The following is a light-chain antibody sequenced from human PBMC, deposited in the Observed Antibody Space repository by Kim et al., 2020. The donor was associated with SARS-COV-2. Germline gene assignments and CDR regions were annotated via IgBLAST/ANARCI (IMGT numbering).Light chain of an antibody. J-gene: IGLJ1*01. CDR3: SSYAGSNNLV. CDR1: SSDVGGYNY. Sequence: GHSVTLSCTGTSSDVGGYNYVSWYQQHPGKAPNLMIYDVSKRPSGVPDRFSGSKSGNTASLTVYGLQDEDEGDYYCSSYAGSNNLVFGTGTKVTVL. CDR2: DVS. V-gene: IGLV2-8*01.